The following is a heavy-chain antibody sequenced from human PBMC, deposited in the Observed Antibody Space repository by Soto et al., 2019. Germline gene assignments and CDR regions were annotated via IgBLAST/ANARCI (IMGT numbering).Heavy chain of an antibody. J-gene: IGHJ4*02. Sequence: GGSLRLSCAASGFTFSSYAMHWVRQAPGKGLEWVAVISYDGSNKYYADSVKGRCTISRDNSKNTLYLQMNSLRADDTAVDYCARDGIAYYGSGSYYTHWGQGTLVTVSS. CDR1: GFTFSSYA. CDR3: ARDGIAYYGSGSYYTH. D-gene: IGHD3-10*01. CDR2: ISYDGSNK. V-gene: IGHV3-30*04.